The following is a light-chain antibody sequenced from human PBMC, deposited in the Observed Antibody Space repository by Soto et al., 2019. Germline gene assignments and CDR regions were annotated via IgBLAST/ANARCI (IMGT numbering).Light chain of an antibody. CDR2: AAS. J-gene: IGKJ1*01. CDR3: QNYNRAHKT. Sequence: DSQMTQSPSSLSASVGDRVTITCRASQGISNYLAWYQQKPGKVPKLLIYAASTLQSGVPSRFSGSRSGTDLTITMRNQQLEDVATYYCQNYNRAHKTLGQGTNVEIK. CDR1: QGISNY. V-gene: IGKV1-27*01.